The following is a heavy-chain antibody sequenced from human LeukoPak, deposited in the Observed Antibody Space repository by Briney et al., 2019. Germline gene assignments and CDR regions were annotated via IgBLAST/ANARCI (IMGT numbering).Heavy chain of an antibody. J-gene: IGHJ3*02. Sequence: GGSLRLSCAASGFTFSSYAMSWVRQAPGKGLEWVGRIKSKTDGGTTDYAAPVKGRFTISRDDSKNTLYLQMNSLKTEDTAVYYCTTGDYYDSSGYFDAFDIWGQGTMVTVSS. CDR1: GFTFSSYA. CDR2: IKSKTDGGTT. CDR3: TTGDYYDSSGYFDAFDI. V-gene: IGHV3-15*01. D-gene: IGHD3-22*01.